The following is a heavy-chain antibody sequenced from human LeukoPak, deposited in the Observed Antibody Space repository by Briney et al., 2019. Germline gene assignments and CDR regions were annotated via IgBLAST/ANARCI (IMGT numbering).Heavy chain of an antibody. V-gene: IGHV3-48*03. CDR1: GFTFSSYE. J-gene: IGHJ4*02. D-gene: IGHD1-26*01. CDR2: ISSTGTTI. CDR3: ARDPYSGSYHTSAANFDY. Sequence: PGGSLRLSCAASGFTFSSYEMNWVRQAPGKGLEWVSYISSTGTTIYYADSVKGRFTISRDNAKNSLYLQMNSLRAEDTAVYYCARDPYSGSYHTSAANFDYWGQGTLVTVSS.